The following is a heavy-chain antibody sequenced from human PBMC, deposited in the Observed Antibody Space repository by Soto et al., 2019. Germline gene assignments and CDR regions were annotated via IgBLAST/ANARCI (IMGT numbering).Heavy chain of an antibody. J-gene: IGHJ4*02. V-gene: IGHV1-69*01. CDR2: IIPIFGTA. D-gene: IGHD6-6*01. CDR3: VRGRGYSSSSDLGY. Sequence: QVQLVQSGAEVKKPGSSVKVSCKASGGTFSRYAISWVRQAPGQGLEWMGGIIPIFGTANYAQKFQGSVTITADESTSTSYMELSSLRSEDTAVYYCVRGRGYSSSSDLGYWGQGTLVTVSS. CDR1: GGTFSRYA.